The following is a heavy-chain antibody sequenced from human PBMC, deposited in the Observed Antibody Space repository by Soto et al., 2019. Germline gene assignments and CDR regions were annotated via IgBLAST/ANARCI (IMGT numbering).Heavy chain of an antibody. V-gene: IGHV4-31*03. CDR3: ARALGDYGDYYYYYYYYMDV. CDR2: IYYSGST. CDR1: GGSISSGGYY. Sequence: SETLSLTCTVSGGSISSGGYYWSWIRQHPGKGLEWIGYIYYSGSTYYNPSLKSRVTISVDTSKNQFSLKLSSVTAADTAVYYCARALGDYGDYYYYYYYYMDVWGKGTTVTVSS. D-gene: IGHD4-17*01. J-gene: IGHJ6*03.